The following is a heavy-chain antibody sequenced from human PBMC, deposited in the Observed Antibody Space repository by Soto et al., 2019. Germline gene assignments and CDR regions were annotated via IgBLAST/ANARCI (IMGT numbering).Heavy chain of an antibody. CDR1: GGSISSSNW. J-gene: IGHJ5*02. CDR2: IYHSGST. D-gene: IGHD1-1*01. Sequence: PSETLSLTCAVSGGSISSSNWWSWVRQPPGKGLEWIGEIYHSGSTNYNPSLKSRVTISVDKSKNQFSLKLSSVTAADTAVYYCARDRFGSGRPNTAAWGQGTLVTVSS. V-gene: IGHV4-4*02. CDR3: ARDRFGSGRPNTAA.